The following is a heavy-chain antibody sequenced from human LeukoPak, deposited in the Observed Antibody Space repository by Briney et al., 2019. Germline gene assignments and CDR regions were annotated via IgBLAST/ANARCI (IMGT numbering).Heavy chain of an antibody. CDR3: AGGYSGFDY. CDR1: GYSISSGYY. D-gene: IGHD5-12*01. CDR2: IYHSGST. J-gene: IGHJ4*02. Sequence: SETLSLTCAVSGYSISSGYYWGWIRQPPGKGLEWIGSIYHSGSTYYNPSLKSRVTISVDTSKNQFSLKLSSVTAADTAVYYCAGGYSGFDYWGQGTLVTVSS. V-gene: IGHV4-38-2*01.